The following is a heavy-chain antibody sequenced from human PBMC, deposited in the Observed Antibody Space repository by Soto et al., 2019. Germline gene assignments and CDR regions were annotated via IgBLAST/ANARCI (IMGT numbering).Heavy chain of an antibody. J-gene: IGHJ6*03. CDR3: ARGRAYCGGDCYRYVYYYYMDV. CDR1: GYSFTSYG. D-gene: IGHD2-21*01. V-gene: IGHV1-18*01. Sequence: AASVKVSCKASGYSFTSYGISWVRQAPGQGLEWMGWISAYNGNTNYAQKLQGRVTMTTDTSTSTAYMELRSLRSDDTAVYYCARGRAYCGGDCYRYVYYYYMDVWGKGTTVTVSS. CDR2: ISAYNGNT.